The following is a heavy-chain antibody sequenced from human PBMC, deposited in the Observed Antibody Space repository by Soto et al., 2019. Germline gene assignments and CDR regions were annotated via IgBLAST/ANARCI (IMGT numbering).Heavy chain of an antibody. Sequence: GGSLKLSCAASGFSFSSYWIHWVRQAPGSGLVWVSRLNSDGTDTDYADSVKGRFTISRDTAKDTLYLQMNSLRTEDKAVYYCARELTALGMDVWGQGTTVTVSS. CDR2: LNSDGTDT. CDR3: ARELTALGMDV. CDR1: GFSFSSYW. V-gene: IGHV3-74*01. J-gene: IGHJ6*02. D-gene: IGHD3-9*01.